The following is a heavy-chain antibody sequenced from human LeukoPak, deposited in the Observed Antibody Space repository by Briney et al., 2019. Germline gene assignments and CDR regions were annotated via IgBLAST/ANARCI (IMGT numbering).Heavy chain of an antibody. CDR2: IYYSGST. CDR1: GGSISSYY. V-gene: IGHV4-59*01. Sequence: KPSETLSLTCTVSGGSISSYYWSWIRQPPGKGLEWIGYIYYSGSTNYNPSLKSRVTISVDTSKNQFSLKLSSVTAADTAVYYCASSIAAAGMIPFQHWGQGTLVTVSS. CDR3: ASSIAAAGMIPFQH. D-gene: IGHD6-13*01. J-gene: IGHJ1*01.